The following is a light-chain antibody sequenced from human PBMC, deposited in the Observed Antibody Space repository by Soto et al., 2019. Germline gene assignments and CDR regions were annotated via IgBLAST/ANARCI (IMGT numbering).Light chain of an antibody. CDR2: SNN. V-gene: IGLV1-44*01. J-gene: IGLJ2*01. CDR3: GAWDDTLNVQV. CDR1: SSNIGSKS. Sequence: QSVLTQPPSVSGTPGQTVTISCSGSSSNIGSKSVQWYQQLPETAPKLLIYSNNQRPSGVPDRFSGSKSGTSASLAISGLQSEDEAPYYCGAWDDTLNVQVFGGGTKLTVL.